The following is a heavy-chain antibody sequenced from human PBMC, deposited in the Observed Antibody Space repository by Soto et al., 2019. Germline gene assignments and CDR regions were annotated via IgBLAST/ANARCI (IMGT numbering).Heavy chain of an antibody. CDR3: AKGPTSITSFGVVTLYWYFDL. Sequence: PGGSLRLSCAASGFTFSSYAMSWVRQAPGKGLEWVSAISGSGGSTYYADSVKGRFTISRDNSKNTLYLQMNSLRAEDTAVYYCAKGPTSITSFGVVTLYWYFDLWGRGTLVTVSS. V-gene: IGHV3-23*01. J-gene: IGHJ2*01. CDR1: GFTFSSYA. D-gene: IGHD3-3*01. CDR2: ISGSGGST.